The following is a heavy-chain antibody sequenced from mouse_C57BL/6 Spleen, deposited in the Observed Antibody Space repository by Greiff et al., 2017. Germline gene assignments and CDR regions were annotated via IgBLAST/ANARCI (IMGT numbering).Heavy chain of an antibody. CDR1: GFTFSDSG. V-gene: IGHV5-17*01. Sequence: EVMLVESGGGLVKPGGSLKLSCAASGFTFSDSGMHWVRQAPEKGLEWVSYISSGSSTIYYADTVKGRFTISRDNAKNTLFLQMTSLRSEDTAMYYCANAYYSNFAWFAYWGQGTLVTVSA. D-gene: IGHD2-5*01. CDR2: ISSGSSTI. CDR3: ANAYYSNFAWFAY. J-gene: IGHJ3*01.